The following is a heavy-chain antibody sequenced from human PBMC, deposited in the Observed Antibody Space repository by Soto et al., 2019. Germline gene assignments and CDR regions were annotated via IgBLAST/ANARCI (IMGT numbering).Heavy chain of an antibody. D-gene: IGHD3-10*01. Sequence: EVQLLESGGGLVQPGGSLRLSCAASGFTFSSYAMSWVRQAPGKGLEWVSAISGSGGSTYYADSVKGRFTISRDNSKNTLYLQMNSLRAEDTAVYYCAKDTLVRGVIKYYYYGMDVWGQGTTVTVSS. CDR2: ISGSGGST. CDR3: AKDTLVRGVIKYYYYGMDV. J-gene: IGHJ6*02. V-gene: IGHV3-23*01. CDR1: GFTFSSYA.